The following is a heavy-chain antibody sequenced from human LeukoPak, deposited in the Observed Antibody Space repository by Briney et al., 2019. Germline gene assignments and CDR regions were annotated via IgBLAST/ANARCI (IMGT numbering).Heavy chain of an antibody. CDR2: ISSSSSYM. CDR1: GFTFSSYS. CDR3: ARFYGARVAGTGYYYYYYMDV. Sequence: GGSLRLSCAASGFTFSSYSMNWVRQAPGKGLEWVSSISSSSSYMYYTDSVKGRFTISRDNAKNSLYLQMNSLRAEDTAVYYCARFYGARVAGTGYYYYYYMDVWGKGTTVTVSS. D-gene: IGHD6-19*01. V-gene: IGHV3-21*01. J-gene: IGHJ6*03.